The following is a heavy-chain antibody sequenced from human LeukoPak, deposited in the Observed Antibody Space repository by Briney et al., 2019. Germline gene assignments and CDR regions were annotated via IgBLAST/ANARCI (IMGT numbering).Heavy chain of an antibody. CDR1: GGSFSGYY. V-gene: IGHV4-34*01. CDR2: INHSGST. D-gene: IGHD2-15*01. CDR3: ARGRNLHCSGGSCYRLYGMDV. J-gene: IGHJ6*02. Sequence: TSETLSLTCAVYGGSFSGYYWSRIRQPPGKGLEWIGEINHSGSTNYNPSLKSRVTISVDTSKNQFSLKLSSVTAADTAVYYCARGRNLHCSGGSCYRLYGMDVWGQGTTVTVSS.